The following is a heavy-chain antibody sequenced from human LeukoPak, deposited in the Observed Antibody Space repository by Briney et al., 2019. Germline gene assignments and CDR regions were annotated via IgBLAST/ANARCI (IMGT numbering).Heavy chain of an antibody. V-gene: IGHV4-39*07. J-gene: IGHJ6*02. Sequence: SETLSLTCTVSGASISSGGDYWSWIRQPPGKGLEWIGEINHSGSTNYNPSLKSRVTISVDTSKNQFSLKLSSVTAADTAVYYCASRWSGYFTHYYYGMDVWGQGTTVTVSS. CDR3: ASRWSGYFTHYYYGMDV. CDR2: INHSGST. D-gene: IGHD3-3*01. CDR1: GASISSGGDY.